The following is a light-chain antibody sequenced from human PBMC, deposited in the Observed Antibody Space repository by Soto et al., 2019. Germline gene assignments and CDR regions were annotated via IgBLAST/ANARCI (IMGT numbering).Light chain of an antibody. CDR2: DVS. J-gene: IGKJ4*01. Sequence: EIVMTQSPATLSVSPGERATLSCWASQSVSSNLAWYQQKPGQAPRLLIYDVSTRATGIPTRFSGSGSGTEFTLTISSLQSEDFAAYYCQQYNNWPLTFGGGNKVEIK. V-gene: IGKV3D-15*01. CDR3: QQYNNWPLT. CDR1: QSVSSN.